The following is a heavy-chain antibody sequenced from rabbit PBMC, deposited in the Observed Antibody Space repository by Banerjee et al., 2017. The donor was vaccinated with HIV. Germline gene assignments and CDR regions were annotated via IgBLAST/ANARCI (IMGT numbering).Heavy chain of an antibody. CDR1: GFSFNNYY. CDR2: FGAVSSAGT. V-gene: IGHV1S40*01. Sequence: QSLEESGGDLVKPGASLTLTCTASGFSFNNYYVCWVRQAPGKGLEWIACFGAVSSAGTRYASWVKGRFTISKTSSTAVTLQMTSLTAADTATYFCARDAGYGAYAFVARLDLWGQGTLVTVS. CDR3: ARDAGYGAYAFVARLDL. D-gene: IGHD6-1*01. J-gene: IGHJ3*01.